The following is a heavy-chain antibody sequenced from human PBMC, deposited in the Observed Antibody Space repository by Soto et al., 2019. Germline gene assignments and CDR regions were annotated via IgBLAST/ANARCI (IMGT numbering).Heavy chain of an antibody. CDR2: IYYSGST. CDR1: GGSISSGGYY. Sequence: SETLSLTCTVSGGSISSGGYYWSWIRQHPGKGLEWIGYIYYSGSTYYNPSLKSRVTISVDTSKNQFSLKLSSVTAADTAVYYFARSYDSSGYYSAPTYFDYWGQGTLVTVSS. J-gene: IGHJ4*02. D-gene: IGHD3-22*01. V-gene: IGHV4-31*03. CDR3: ARSYDSSGYYSAPTYFDY.